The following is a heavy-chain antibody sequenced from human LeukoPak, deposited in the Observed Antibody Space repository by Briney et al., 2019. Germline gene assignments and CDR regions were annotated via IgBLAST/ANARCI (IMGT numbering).Heavy chain of an antibody. CDR3: ARVGVAGTLGPFDY. D-gene: IGHD6-19*01. J-gene: IGHJ4*02. CDR2: ISSSGSTI. Sequence: GGSLRLSCAASGFTFSSYEMNWVRQAPGKRLEWVSYISSSGSTIYYADSVKGRFTISRDNAKNTLYLQMNSLRAEDTAVYYCARVGVAGTLGPFDYWGQGTLVTVSS. CDR1: GFTFSSYE. V-gene: IGHV3-48*03.